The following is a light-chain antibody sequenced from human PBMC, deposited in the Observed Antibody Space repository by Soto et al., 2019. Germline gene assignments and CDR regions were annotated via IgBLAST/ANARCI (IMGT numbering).Light chain of an antibody. CDR1: TSNIGGNT. CDR2: SNN. Sequence: QAVVTQPPSASGTPGQRVTISCSGSTSNIGGNTVNWYRQLPGTAPKLLIYSNNQRPSGVPDRFSGSKSGTSASLAISGLQSDDEADYYCAAWDDSLNGRVFGGGTKVTVL. CDR3: AAWDDSLNGRV. V-gene: IGLV1-44*01. J-gene: IGLJ3*02.